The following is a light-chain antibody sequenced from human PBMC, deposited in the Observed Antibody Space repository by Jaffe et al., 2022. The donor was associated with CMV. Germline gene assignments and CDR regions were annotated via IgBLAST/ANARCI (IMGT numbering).Light chain of an antibody. Sequence: QSALTQPRSVSGSPGQSVTISCTGTSSDIGGYNYVSWYQQHPGKAPKLMIYDVTKRPSGVPDRFSGSKSGNTASLTISVLQAEDEADYFCCSFPGSVNYAVFGGGTKLTVL. J-gene: IGLJ2*01. V-gene: IGLV2-11*01. CDR2: DVT. CDR1: SSDIGGYNY. CDR3: CSFPGSVNYAV.